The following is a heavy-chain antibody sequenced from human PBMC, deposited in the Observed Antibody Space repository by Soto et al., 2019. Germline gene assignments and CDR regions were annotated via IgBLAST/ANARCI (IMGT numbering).Heavy chain of an antibody. CDR2: ISYDGSNK. CDR1: GFTFSSYA. Sequence: GGSLRLSCAASGFTFSSYAMHWVRQAPGKGLEWVAVISYDGSNKYYADSVKGRFTISRDNSKNTLYLQMNSLRAEDTAVYYCAREEEQWLVYYYGMDVWGQGTTVTVSS. V-gene: IGHV3-30-3*01. CDR3: AREEEQWLVYYYGMDV. D-gene: IGHD6-19*01. J-gene: IGHJ6*02.